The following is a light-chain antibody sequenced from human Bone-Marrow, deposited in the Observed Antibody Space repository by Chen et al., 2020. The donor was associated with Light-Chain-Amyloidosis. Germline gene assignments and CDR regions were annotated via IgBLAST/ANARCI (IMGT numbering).Light chain of an antibody. V-gene: IGKV1-5*03. CDR2: KAS. Sequence: DIQMSQSHSTLSASVGDRVTITCRASQSISSWVAWYQQKPGKAPKLLIYKASSLESGVPSRFSGSGSGTEFTLTISSLQPDDFATYYCQQYNSYPWTFGQGTKVEIK. CDR1: QSISSW. CDR3: QQYNSYPWT. J-gene: IGKJ1*01.